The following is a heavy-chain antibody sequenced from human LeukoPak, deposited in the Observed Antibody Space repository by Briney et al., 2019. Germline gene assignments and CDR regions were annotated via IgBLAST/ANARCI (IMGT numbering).Heavy chain of an antibody. J-gene: IGHJ6*04. CDR1: VGSISSYS. D-gene: IGHD6-19*01. CDR2: IYTSGTT. CDR3: ARDRYTSGWYLMDL. Sequence: SETLSLTCTVSVGSISSYSWSWIRQTAGEGLEWIGRIYTSGTTTYNPSLRSRVTMSVDKSKNHFSLRLTSVTAADTAVYHCARDRYTSGWYLMDLWGKGTTVTVSS. V-gene: IGHV4-4*07.